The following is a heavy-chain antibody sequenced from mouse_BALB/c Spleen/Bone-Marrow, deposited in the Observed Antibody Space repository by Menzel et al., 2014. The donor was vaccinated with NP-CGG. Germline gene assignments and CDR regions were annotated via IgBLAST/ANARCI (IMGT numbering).Heavy chain of an antibody. J-gene: IGHJ3*01. CDR1: GYTFTNYW. CDR3: ARRYQRILAY. Sequence: VQLQQSGAELAKPGASVKMSCKASGYTFTNYWMHWVKQRPGQGLEWIGYINPSTGYTEYNQKFKDKATLTADKSSSTAYMQLSSLTSEDSAVYYCARRYQRILAYWGQGTLVTVSA. V-gene: IGHV1-7*01. D-gene: IGHD2-14*01. CDR2: INPSTGYT.